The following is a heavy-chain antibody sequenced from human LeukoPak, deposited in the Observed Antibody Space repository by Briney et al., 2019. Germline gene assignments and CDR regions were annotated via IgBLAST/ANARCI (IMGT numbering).Heavy chain of an antibody. CDR1: GYSINSGYY. CDR3: ARYGHEFES. CDR2: IHCSGST. D-gene: IGHD4-17*01. J-gene: IGHJ4*02. V-gene: IGHV4-38-2*01. Sequence: PSETLSLTCAVSGYSINSGYYWGWIRPPPGKGLECIGMIHCSGSTYYNPSHKSRVTISVDPSKNQFSMKLTAVTAADTAVYDCARYGHEFESWGQGTLVTVSS.